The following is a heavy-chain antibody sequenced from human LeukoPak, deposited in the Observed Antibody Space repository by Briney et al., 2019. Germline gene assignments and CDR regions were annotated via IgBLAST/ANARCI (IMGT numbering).Heavy chain of an antibody. Sequence: GGSLRLSCVVSGLSVSSNYMNWVRQVPGKGPEWVSVIYRSGSTYYADSVKGRFTISRDNSKNTLYLQMNSLRAEDTAVYYCARGSTGTTLDFDYWGQGTLVTVSS. CDR1: GLSVSSNY. CDR3: ARGSTGTTLDFDY. J-gene: IGHJ4*02. CDR2: IYRSGST. D-gene: IGHD1-1*01. V-gene: IGHV3-53*01.